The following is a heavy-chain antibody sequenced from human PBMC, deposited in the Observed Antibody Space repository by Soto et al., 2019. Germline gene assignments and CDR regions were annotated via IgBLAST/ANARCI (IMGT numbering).Heavy chain of an antibody. Sequence: PSETQSLTCPVSGGYVRSSSYYWGWVRQPPGKGLEWIGSVYYSGSTYYNPSLESRVTISVDKSKNQFSLKLMSLSAADTAVYYCGRLEGLATISYYFDYWGQGALVTVSS. CDR2: VYYSGST. V-gene: IGHV4-39*01. CDR3: GRLEGLATISYYFDY. D-gene: IGHD3-9*01. CDR1: GGYVRSSSYY. J-gene: IGHJ4*02.